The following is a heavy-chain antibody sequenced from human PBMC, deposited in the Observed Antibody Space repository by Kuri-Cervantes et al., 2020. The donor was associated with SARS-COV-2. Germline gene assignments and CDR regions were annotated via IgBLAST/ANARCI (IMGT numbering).Heavy chain of an antibody. J-gene: IGHJ6*03. CDR2: INQSGST. Sequence: GSLRLSSALYGASFSVYSWSWIRQLPGKGREWIGEINQSGSTNYNPSLKSRVAITVDTSKNQFSLKLSSVTAADTAVYYCVRRNVGAINDYSSFCMDLWGKGTTVTVSS. D-gene: IGHD1-26*01. V-gene: IGHV4-34*01. CDR1: GASFSVYS. CDR3: VRRNVGAINDYSSFCMDL.